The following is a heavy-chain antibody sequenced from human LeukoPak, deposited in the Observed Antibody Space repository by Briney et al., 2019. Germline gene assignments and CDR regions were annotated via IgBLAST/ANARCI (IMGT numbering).Heavy chain of an antibody. CDR1: GGSISSGGYS. Sequence: PSETLSLTCAVSGGSISSGGYSWSWIRQPPGKGLEWIGYIYHSGSTYYNPSLKSRVTISVDTSKNQFSLKLSSVTAADTAVYYCARVVPVSSGWFTNEFDYWGQGTLVTVSS. CDR2: IYHSGST. V-gene: IGHV4-30-2*01. CDR3: ARVVPVSSGWFTNEFDY. D-gene: IGHD6-19*01. J-gene: IGHJ4*02.